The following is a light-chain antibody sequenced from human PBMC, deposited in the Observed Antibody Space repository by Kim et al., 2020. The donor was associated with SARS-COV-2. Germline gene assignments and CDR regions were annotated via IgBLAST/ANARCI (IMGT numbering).Light chain of an antibody. Sequence: EIVLTQSPGTLSLSPGERATLSCRASQSVSGSKLVWYQQKPGQAPRLLIYGASSRATGIPDRFSGSGSGTDFTLTISRLEPEDVAVYYCQQYSSSPRTFGQGTKLEI. CDR3: QQYSSSPRT. CDR1: QSVSGSK. V-gene: IGKV3-20*01. J-gene: IGKJ2*01. CDR2: GAS.